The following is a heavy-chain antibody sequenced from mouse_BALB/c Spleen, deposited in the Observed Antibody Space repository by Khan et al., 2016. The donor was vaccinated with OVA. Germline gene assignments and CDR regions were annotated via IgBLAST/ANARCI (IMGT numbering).Heavy chain of an antibody. J-gene: IGHJ2*01. CDR3: ARTYGSYFDY. D-gene: IGHD1-1*01. V-gene: IGHV1-20*02. CDR1: GYSFTGYF. CDR2: INPHIGET. Sequence: VQLQQSGPELVKPGASVKISCKASGYSFTGYFMNWVMQSHGKSLEWIGRINPHIGETFYNQKFKGKATLTVDESSSTAHMELRSLASEDSAVYYCARTYGSYFDYWGQGTTLTVSS.